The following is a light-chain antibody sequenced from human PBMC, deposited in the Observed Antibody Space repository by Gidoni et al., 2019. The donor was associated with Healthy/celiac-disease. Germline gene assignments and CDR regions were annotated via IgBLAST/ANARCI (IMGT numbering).Light chain of an antibody. CDR2: DAS. CDR3: QQRSNWPPVYT. Sequence: EIVLTQSPATLSLSPGERATLSCWASQSVSSYLAWYQQKPGQAPRLLIYDASNRATGIPARFSGSGSGPDFTLTISSLEPEDFAVYYCQQRSNWPPVYTFGQGTKLEIK. CDR1: QSVSSY. V-gene: IGKV3-11*01. J-gene: IGKJ2*01.